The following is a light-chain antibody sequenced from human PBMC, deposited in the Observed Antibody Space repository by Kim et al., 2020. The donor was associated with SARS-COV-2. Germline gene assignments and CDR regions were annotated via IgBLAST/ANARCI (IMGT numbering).Light chain of an antibody. CDR1: QSVEVS. CDR3: QQYTNFVLT. V-gene: IGKV1-5*01. J-gene: IGKJ4*01. CDR2: HAA. Sequence: ASVGNRVTITCRASQSVEVSLAWYQQKPGTAPTLLIYHAATLQSGVPPRFRGSGSGTEFTLTISSLQPEDFATYYCQQYTNFVLTFGGGTKVDIK.